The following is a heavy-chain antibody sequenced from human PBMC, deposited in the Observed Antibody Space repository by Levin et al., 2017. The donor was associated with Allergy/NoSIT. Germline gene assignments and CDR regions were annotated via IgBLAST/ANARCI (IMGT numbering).Heavy chain of an antibody. CDR3: ARLDIVVVPAATDNRIFDY. V-gene: IGHV4-59*08. J-gene: IGHJ4*02. CDR2: IYYSGST. Sequence: PSETLSLTCTVSGGSISSYYWSWIRQPPGKGLEWIGYIYYSGSTNYNPSLKSRVTISVDTSKNQFSLKLSSVTAADTAVYYCARLDIVVVPAATDNRIFDYWGQGTLVTVSS. CDR1: GGSISSYY. D-gene: IGHD2-2*03.